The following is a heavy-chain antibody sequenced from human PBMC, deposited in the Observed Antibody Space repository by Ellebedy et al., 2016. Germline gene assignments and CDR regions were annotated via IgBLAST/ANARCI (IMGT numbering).Heavy chain of an antibody. CDR1: GYTFTGYY. V-gene: IGHV1-2*02. J-gene: IGHJ6*02. Sequence: ASVKVSCKASGYTFTGYYLHWVRQAPGQGLEWMGWINPNSGGTNYAQKFQGRVTMTRDTSISTAYMELSRLRSDDTAVYYCARDRGDEGDIVVVPAAHGMDVWGQGTTVTVSS. CDR2: INPNSGGT. CDR3: ARDRGDEGDIVVVPAAHGMDV. D-gene: IGHD2-2*01.